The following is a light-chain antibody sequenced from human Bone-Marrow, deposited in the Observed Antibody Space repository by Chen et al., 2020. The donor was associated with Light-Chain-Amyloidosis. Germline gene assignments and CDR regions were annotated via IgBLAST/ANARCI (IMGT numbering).Light chain of an antibody. CDR3: SSYTITNTLV. Sequence: QSALTQPASVSGSPGQSITISCTGTSSDVGGDNHVSWYQQHPDKAPKLMIYEVINRPSWVPARFSGSKSDNTASLTISGLQTEDEADYFCSSYTITNTLVFGSGTRVTVL. CDR2: EVI. J-gene: IGLJ1*01. V-gene: IGLV2-14*01. CDR1: SSDVGGDNH.